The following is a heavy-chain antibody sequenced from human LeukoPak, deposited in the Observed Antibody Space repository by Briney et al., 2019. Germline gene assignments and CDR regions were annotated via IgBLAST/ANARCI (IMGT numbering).Heavy chain of an antibody. J-gene: IGHJ4*02. Sequence: GGSLRLSCAVSGFTLNSNAMCWVRQAPGKGMEWVSGISRMGVTTYYADSVKGQFTISRDTSKNTLYLQMNTLRPEDTAVYYCAKEEVPNDYWGQGTLVTVSS. D-gene: IGHD2-2*01. CDR2: ISRMGVTT. V-gene: IGHV3-23*01. CDR3: AKEEVPNDY. CDR1: GFTLNSNA.